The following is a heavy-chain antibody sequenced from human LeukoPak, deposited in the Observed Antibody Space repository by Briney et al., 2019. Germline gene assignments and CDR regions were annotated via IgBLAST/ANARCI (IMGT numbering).Heavy chain of an antibody. J-gene: IGHJ5*02. Sequence: SGGSLRLSCAASGFTFSSYAMSWVRQAPGKGLEWVSSISSSSSYIYYADSVKGRFTISRDNAKNSLYLQMNSLRAEDTAVYYCARDYSGPFPTWGQGTLVTVSS. CDR2: ISSSSSYI. D-gene: IGHD1-26*01. CDR3: ARDYSGPFPT. CDR1: GFTFSSYA. V-gene: IGHV3-21*01.